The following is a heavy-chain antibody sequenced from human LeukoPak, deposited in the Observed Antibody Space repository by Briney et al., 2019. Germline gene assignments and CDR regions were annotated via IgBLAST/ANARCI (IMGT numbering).Heavy chain of an antibody. V-gene: IGHV3-9*01. D-gene: IGHD2-15*01. Sequence: QPGRSLRLSCAASGFTFDDYAMHGVRQAPGKGLEWVSGISWNSGSIGYADSVKGRFTISRDNAKNSLYLQMNSLRAEDTALYYCAKDLGAAYYYGMDVWGQGTTVTVSS. CDR2: ISWNSGSI. CDR3: AKDLGAAYYYGMDV. CDR1: GFTFDDYA. J-gene: IGHJ6*02.